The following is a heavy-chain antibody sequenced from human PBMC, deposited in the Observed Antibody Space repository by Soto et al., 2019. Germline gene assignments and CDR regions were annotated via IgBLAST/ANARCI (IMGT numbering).Heavy chain of an antibody. J-gene: IGHJ4*02. Sequence: PGGSLRLACAASGFTFSDYYMSWIRQAPGKGLEWVSYISSSSSYTNYADSVKGRFTISRDNAKNSLYLQMNSLRAEDTAVYYCSSGLIVGALRPFDFWAQGTLVTVSS. CDR3: SSGLIVGALRPFDF. CDR2: ISSSSSYT. CDR1: GFTFSDYY. D-gene: IGHD1-26*01. V-gene: IGHV3-11*06.